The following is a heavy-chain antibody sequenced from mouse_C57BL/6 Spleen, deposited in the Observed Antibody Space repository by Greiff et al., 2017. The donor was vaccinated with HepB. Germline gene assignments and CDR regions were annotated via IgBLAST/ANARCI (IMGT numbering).Heavy chain of an antibody. CDR3: ARTGGGNSFAY. Sequence: VMLVESGPELVKPGASVKLSCKASGYTFTSYDINWVKQRPGQGLEWIGWIYPRDGSTKYNEKFKGKATLTVDTSSSTAYMELHSLTSEDSAVYFCARTGGGNSFAYWGQGTLVTVSA. CDR1: GYTFTSYD. CDR2: IYPRDGST. D-gene: IGHD2-1*01. J-gene: IGHJ3*01. V-gene: IGHV1-85*01.